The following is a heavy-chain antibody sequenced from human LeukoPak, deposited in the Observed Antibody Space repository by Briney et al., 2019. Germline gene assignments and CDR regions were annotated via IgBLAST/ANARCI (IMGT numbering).Heavy chain of an antibody. Sequence: GGSLRLSCAASGFTFSSYAMSWVRQAPGKGLEWVSAISGSGGSTYYADSVKGRFTISRDNSKNTPYLQMNSLRAEDTAVYYCAKAPSGSHGGGDYWGQGTLVTVSS. J-gene: IGHJ4*02. CDR3: AKAPSGSHGGGDY. V-gene: IGHV3-23*01. CDR1: GFTFSSYA. CDR2: ISGSGGST. D-gene: IGHD1-26*01.